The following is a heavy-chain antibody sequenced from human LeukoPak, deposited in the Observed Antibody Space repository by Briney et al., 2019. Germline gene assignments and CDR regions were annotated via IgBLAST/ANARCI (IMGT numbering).Heavy chain of an antibody. CDR2: IYYSGST. CDR1: GGSISSGGYY. D-gene: IGHD3-22*01. V-gene: IGHV4-31*03. CDR3: ARGYGCSGYYPGYFDY. J-gene: IGHJ4*02. Sequence: KSSETLSLTCTVSGGSISSGGYYWSWIRQHPGKGLEWIGYIYYSGSTYYNPSLKSRVTISVDTSKNQFSLKLSSVTAADTAVYFCARGYGCSGYYPGYFDYWGQGTLVTVSS.